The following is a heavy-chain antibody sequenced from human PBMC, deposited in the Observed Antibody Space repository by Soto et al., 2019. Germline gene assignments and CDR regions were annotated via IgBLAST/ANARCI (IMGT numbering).Heavy chain of an antibody. V-gene: IGHV4-38-2*02. D-gene: IGHD3-16*01. J-gene: IGHJ5*02. CDR3: ARDWGTGLYQLDP. CDR2: IYHSGST. CDR1: VCSISTGFN. Sequence: SETLSLTCAVSVCSISTGFNWAWIRQPPGKGLEWIGSIYHSGSTYYNLSLKSRVTISSDASKNQISLKLSSVTAADTALYYCARDWGTGLYQLDPWGQGTLVNVSS.